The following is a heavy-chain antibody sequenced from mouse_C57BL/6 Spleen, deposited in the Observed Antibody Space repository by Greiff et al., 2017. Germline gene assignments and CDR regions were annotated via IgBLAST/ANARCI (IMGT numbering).Heavy chain of an antibody. J-gene: IGHJ3*01. CDR1: GYSITSGYY. CDR2: ISYDGSN. D-gene: IGHD1-1*01. CDR3: ARDYGSSYGFAY. V-gene: IGHV3-6*01. Sequence: ELGPGLVKPSQSLSLTCSVPGYSITSGYYWNWIRQFPGNKLEWMGYISYDGSNNYNPSLKNRISITRDTYKDQFFLKLNSVTTEDTATYYCARDYGSSYGFAYWGQGTLVTVSA.